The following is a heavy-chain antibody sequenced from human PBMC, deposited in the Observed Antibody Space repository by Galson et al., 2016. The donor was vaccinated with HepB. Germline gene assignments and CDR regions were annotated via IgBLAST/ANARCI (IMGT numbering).Heavy chain of an antibody. CDR2: IYPGDSDT. J-gene: IGHJ6*02. CDR3: ARGPRLSENSYAVDV. D-gene: IGHD6-19*01. Sequence: QSGAEVKKPGESLKISCKVSGYRFTTYWIGWVRQMPGKGLEWMGIIYPGDSDTRYSPSFQGQVTISADKSISTAYLRWSSLKASDTAMSYCARGPRLSENSYAVDVWGQGTTVTFSS. CDR1: GYRFTTYW. V-gene: IGHV5-51*01.